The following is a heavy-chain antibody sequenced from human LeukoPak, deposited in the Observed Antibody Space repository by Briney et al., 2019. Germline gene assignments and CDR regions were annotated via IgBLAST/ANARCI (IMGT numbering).Heavy chain of an antibody. CDR3: ARPKKDSGWYDAFDI. D-gene: IGHD6-19*01. CDR2: ISSSGSTI. Sequence: GGSLRLSCAASGFTFSSYEMNWVRQAPGKGLEWASYISSSGSTIYYADSVKGRFTISRDNAKNSLYLQMNSLRAEDTAVYYCARPKKDSGWYDAFDIWGQGTMVTVSS. V-gene: IGHV3-48*03. CDR1: GFTFSSYE. J-gene: IGHJ3*02.